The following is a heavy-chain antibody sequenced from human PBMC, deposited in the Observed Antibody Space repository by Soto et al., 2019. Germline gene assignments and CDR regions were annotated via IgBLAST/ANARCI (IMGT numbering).Heavy chain of an antibody. J-gene: IGHJ4*02. V-gene: IGHV3-23*01. D-gene: IGHD3-16*02. CDR3: AKDRGLENMITFGGVIVMRPFDY. Sequence: GGSLRLSCAASGFTFSSYAMSWVRQAPGKGLEWVSAISGSGGSTYYADSVKGRFTISRDNSKNTLYLQMNSLRAEDTAVYYCAKDRGLENMITFGGVIVMRPFDYWGQGTLVTVSS. CDR1: GFTFSSYA. CDR2: ISGSGGST.